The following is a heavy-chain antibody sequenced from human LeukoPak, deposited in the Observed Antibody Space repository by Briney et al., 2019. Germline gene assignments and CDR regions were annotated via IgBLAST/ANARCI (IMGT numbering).Heavy chain of an antibody. Sequence: SETLSLTCSVSGYSISSYLWGWIRQSPGKGLEWIGSFYHSGSTYYNPSLKSRVTISVDTSKNQFSLKLSSVTAADTAVYYCARPWQAISSFRSDAFDIWGQGTMVTVSS. D-gene: IGHD6-13*01. CDR1: GYSISSYL. CDR2: FYHSGST. V-gene: IGHV4-38-2*02. J-gene: IGHJ3*02. CDR3: ARPWQAISSFRSDAFDI.